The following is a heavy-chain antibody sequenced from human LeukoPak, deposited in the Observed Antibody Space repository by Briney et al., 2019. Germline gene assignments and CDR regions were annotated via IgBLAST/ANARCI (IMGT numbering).Heavy chain of an antibody. CDR3: AKAPDCNSASCFTAIDC. Sequence: GGSLRLSCAASGFTFSNYAMNWVRQAPGKGLEWVSTTGRDSSRTYYADSVKGRFTISRDNSKNTLYLQMNSLRAEDTAIYYCAKAPDCNSASCFTAIDCWGQGTLVTVSS. CDR2: TGRDSSRT. J-gene: IGHJ4*02. V-gene: IGHV3-23*01. D-gene: IGHD1-26*01. CDR1: GFTFSNYA.